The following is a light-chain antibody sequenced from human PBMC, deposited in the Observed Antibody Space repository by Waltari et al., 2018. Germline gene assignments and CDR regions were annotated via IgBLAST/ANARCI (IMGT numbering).Light chain of an antibody. Sequence: QSALTQPASVSGSPGQSITLSCTGTSSDVGSYNLVSCYQQHPGKAPKLMIYEGSKRPSGVSNRFSGSKSGNTASLTISGLQAEDEADYYCCSYAGSSTXVFGGGTXLTVL. V-gene: IGLV2-23*01. CDR2: EGS. CDR1: SSDVGSYNL. J-gene: IGLJ3*02. CDR3: CSYAGSSTXV.